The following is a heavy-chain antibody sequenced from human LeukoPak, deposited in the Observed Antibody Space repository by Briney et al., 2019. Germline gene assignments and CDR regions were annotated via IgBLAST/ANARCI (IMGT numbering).Heavy chain of an antibody. D-gene: IGHD1-26*01. Sequence: PSETLSLTCNVSGGSFSRSYWSWIRQPAGKGLEWIGRFYPTGVSNYHPSLRSQVTMSVDTSKNQFFLKLTSVTAADTAVYYCAKVAGASEKYFDYWGQGILVTVSS. CDR3: AKVAGASEKYFDY. J-gene: IGHJ4*02. CDR1: GGSFSRSY. V-gene: IGHV4-4*07. CDR2: FYPTGVS.